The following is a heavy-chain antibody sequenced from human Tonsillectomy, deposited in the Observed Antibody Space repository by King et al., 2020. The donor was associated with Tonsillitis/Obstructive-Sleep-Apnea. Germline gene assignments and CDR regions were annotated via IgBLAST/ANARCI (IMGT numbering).Heavy chain of an antibody. CDR3: ARAGDYDLWSSPPDY. Sequence: QLVQSGGGLVQPGGSLRLSCAASGFTFSSYWMSWVRQAPGKGLEWVASIKQDGSDKYYVDSVKGRFTISRDNAKNSLYLRMNSLRAEDTAVYYCARAGDYDLWSSPPDYWGQGTLVTVSS. CDR2: IKQDGSDK. D-gene: IGHD3-3*01. CDR1: GFTFSSYW. J-gene: IGHJ4*02. V-gene: IGHV3-7*03.